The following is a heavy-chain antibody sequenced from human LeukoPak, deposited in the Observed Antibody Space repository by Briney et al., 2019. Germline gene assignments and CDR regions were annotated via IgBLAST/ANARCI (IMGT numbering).Heavy chain of an antibody. D-gene: IGHD6-19*01. Sequence: GASVKVSFKASGYTFTCYYMHWVRQAPGQGLEWMGWINPNSGGTNDAQKFQGRVTMTRDTSISTAYMELSRLRSDDTAAYYCARDPAVAGYFDYWGQGTLVTVSS. V-gene: IGHV1-2*02. CDR2: INPNSGGT. CDR3: ARDPAVAGYFDY. J-gene: IGHJ4*02. CDR1: GYTFTCYY.